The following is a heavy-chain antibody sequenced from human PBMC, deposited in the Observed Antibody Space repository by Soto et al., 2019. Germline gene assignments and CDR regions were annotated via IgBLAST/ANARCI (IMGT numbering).Heavy chain of an antibody. CDR2: LTETGGST. CDR1: TFNLKNYD. D-gene: IGHD3-16*01. Sequence: PGGSLRLSCGDTTFNLKNYDMAWVRQAPGKGLEWVSALTETGGSTYYAASVKGRFTISRDNSRSTLYLQMDRLRVDDTAVYYCAKIKGAIPFLHFDNWGQGTLVTVSS. CDR3: AKIKGAIPFLHFDN. J-gene: IGHJ4*02. V-gene: IGHV3-23*01.